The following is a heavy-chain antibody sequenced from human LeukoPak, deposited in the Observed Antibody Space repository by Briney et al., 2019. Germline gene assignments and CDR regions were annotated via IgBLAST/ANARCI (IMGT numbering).Heavy chain of an antibody. CDR3: ARDGGSSWYFDY. J-gene: IGHJ4*02. D-gene: IGHD6-13*01. V-gene: IGHV3-11*04. CDR1: GFTFSDYY. Sequence: GGSLRLSCAASGFTFSDYYMSWIRQAPGKWLEWVSYISSSGNTTYHADSVKGRFTISRDNAKNSLYLQMSSLRAEDTAVYYCARDGGSSWYFDYWGQGTLVTVSS. CDR2: ISSSGNTT.